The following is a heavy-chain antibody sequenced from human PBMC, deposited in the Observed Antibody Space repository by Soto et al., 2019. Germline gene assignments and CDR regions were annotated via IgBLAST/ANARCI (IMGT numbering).Heavy chain of an antibody. V-gene: IGHV5-51*01. Sequence: GESLKISCKGSGYSFTSYWIGWVRQMPGKVLEWMGIIYPGDSDTRYSPSFQGQVTISADKSISTAYLQWSSLKASDTAMYYCASGPSLYYDSSGYYLSAFDIWGQGTMVTVSS. CDR1: GYSFTSYW. J-gene: IGHJ3*02. CDR2: IYPGDSDT. CDR3: ASGPSLYYDSSGYYLSAFDI. D-gene: IGHD3-22*01.